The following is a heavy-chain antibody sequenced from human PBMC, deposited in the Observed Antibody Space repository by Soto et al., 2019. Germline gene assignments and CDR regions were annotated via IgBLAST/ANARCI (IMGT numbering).Heavy chain of an antibody. CDR2: IFVSSTTI. J-gene: IGHJ4*02. D-gene: IGHD3-9*01. CDR1: GFSFSSYS. Sequence: EVQLVESGGGLVQPGGSLRLSCVASGFSFSSYSMVWVRQAPGKGLEWIAYIFVSSTTIHYADSVKGRFTVSRDNTHNSLFLLMNSLRAEDTAIYSCARDKDWAFDYWGQGTPVIVCS. V-gene: IGHV3-48*04. CDR3: ARDKDWAFDY.